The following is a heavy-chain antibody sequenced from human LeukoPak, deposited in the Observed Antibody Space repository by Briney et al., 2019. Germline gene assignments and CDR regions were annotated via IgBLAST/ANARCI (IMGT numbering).Heavy chain of an antibody. Sequence: SETLSLTCTVSGGSISSYYWSWIRLPPGKGLEWNGNLSKSGNTNYSPSLKSRVTIFGDASKNQFFLKLSSVTAADTAMYYCARARYVNSFYAFDIWGQGTLVTVSS. CDR2: LSKSGNT. V-gene: IGHV4-59*01. CDR3: ARARYVNSFYAFDI. CDR1: GGSISSYY. J-gene: IGHJ3*02. D-gene: IGHD3-9*01.